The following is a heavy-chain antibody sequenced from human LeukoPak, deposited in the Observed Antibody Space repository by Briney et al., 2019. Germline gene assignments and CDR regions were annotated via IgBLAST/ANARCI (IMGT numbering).Heavy chain of an antibody. CDR3: ARLKDFTGKEYYFFDL. CDR1: GDSISNSML. J-gene: IGHJ2*01. V-gene: IGHV4-4*02. Sequence: SETLSLTCTMSGDSISNSMLWSWVRQPPGKGLEWVGEKYRSGTTNYNPYLKSRVTISTDNSKNQVSLELNSVTAADTAVYFCARLKDFTGKEYYFFDLWGRGTLVTVSS. D-gene: IGHD2/OR15-2a*01. CDR2: KYRSGTT.